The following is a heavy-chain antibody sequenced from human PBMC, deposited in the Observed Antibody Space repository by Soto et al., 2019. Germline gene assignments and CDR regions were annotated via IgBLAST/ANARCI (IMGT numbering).Heavy chain of an antibody. CDR1: GGTFSSYA. CDR3: AAVPRCGGDGYSFLDC. V-gene: IGHV1-69*12. D-gene: IGHD2-21*02. J-gene: IGHJ4*02. CDR2: IIPIFGTA. Sequence: QVQLVQSGAEVKKPGSSVKVSCKASGGTFSSYAISWVRQAPGQGLEWMGGIIPIFGTASYAQKFPGRVTITADESTSTAYMELSSLRSEDTAVYYCAAVPRCGGDGYSFLDCWGQGTLVTVSS.